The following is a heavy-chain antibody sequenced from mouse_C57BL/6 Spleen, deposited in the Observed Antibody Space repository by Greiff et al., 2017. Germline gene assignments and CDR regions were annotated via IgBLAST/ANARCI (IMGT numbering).Heavy chain of an antibody. CDR2: FYPGSGSI. CDR1: GYTFTEYT. J-gene: IGHJ4*01. D-gene: IGHD1-1*01. Sequence: QVQLQQSGAEPVKPGASVKLSCKASGYTFTEYTIHWVKQRSGQGLEWIGWFYPGSGSIKYNEKFKDKATLTADKSSSTVYMELSRLTSEDSAVYFCARHEEYYYGSIVYYAMDYWGQGTSVTVSS. CDR3: ARHEEYYYGSIVYYAMDY. V-gene: IGHV1-62-2*01.